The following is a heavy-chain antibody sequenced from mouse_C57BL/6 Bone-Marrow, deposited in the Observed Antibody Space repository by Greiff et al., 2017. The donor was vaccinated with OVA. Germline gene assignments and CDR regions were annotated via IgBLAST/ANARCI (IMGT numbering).Heavy chain of an antibody. V-gene: IGHV5-9-1*02. CDR1: GFTFSSYA. J-gene: IGHJ4*01. Sequence: EVKVEESGEGLVKPGGSLKLSCAASGFTFSSYAMSWVRQTPEKRLEWVAYISSGGDYIYYADTVKGRFTISRDNARNTLYLQMSSLKSEDTAMYYCTRGGGNYVAMDYWGQGTSVTVSS. CDR2: ISSGGDYI. CDR3: TRGGGNYVAMDY. D-gene: IGHD2-1*01.